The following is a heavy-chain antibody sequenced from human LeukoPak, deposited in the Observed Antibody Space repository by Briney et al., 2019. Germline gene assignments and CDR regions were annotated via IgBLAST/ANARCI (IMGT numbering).Heavy chain of an antibody. CDR2: LSSSSSTI. D-gene: IGHD2-21*01. CDR1: GFTFSSYS. J-gene: IGHJ6*03. V-gene: IGHV3-48*04. CDR3: ARVAYYYYMDV. Sequence: GGSLRLSCAASGFTFSSYSMNWVRQAPGKGLEWVSYLSSSSSTIYYADSVKGRFTISRDNAKNSLYLQMNSLRAEDTAVYYCARVAYYYYMDVWGKGTTVTVSS.